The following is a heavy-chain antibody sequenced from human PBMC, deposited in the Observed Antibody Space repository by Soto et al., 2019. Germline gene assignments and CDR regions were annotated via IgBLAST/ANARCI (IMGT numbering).Heavy chain of an antibody. CDR1: GFTFSSYG. D-gene: IGHD6-19*01. J-gene: IGHJ4*02. Sequence: PGGSLRLSCAASGFTFSSYGMHWVRQAPGKGLEWVAVIWYDGSNKYYADSVKGRFTISRDNSKNTLYLQMNSLRAEDTAVYYCARDAGYSSGWYSDFDYWGQGTLVTVSS. CDR2: IWYDGSNK. CDR3: ARDAGYSSGWYSDFDY. V-gene: IGHV3-33*01.